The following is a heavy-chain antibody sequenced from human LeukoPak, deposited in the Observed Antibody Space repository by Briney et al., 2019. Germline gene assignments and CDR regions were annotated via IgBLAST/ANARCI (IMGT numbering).Heavy chain of an antibody. CDR3: ARRTMTTVTD. CDR1: GGSFSGYY. J-gene: IGHJ4*02. D-gene: IGHD4-11*01. V-gene: IGHV4-34*01. CDR2: INHSGST. Sequence: SETLSLTCAVYGGSFSGYYWSWIRQPPGKGLEWIGEINHSGSTNYNPSLKSRVTISVDTPKNQFSLKLSSVTAADTAVYYCARRTMTTVTDWGQGTLVTVSS.